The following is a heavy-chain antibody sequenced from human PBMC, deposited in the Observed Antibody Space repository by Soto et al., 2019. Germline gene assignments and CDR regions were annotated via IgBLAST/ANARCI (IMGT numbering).Heavy chain of an antibody. D-gene: IGHD6-13*01. Sequence: QVTVKESGPVLVKPTETLTLTCTVSGFSLSNAGLGVSWIRQPPGKALEWLAHIFSNDEKSYSTSLKRRLTISKDTSKSQVVLTMTNMAPVYTATYYWASTYSTSWDWFDPWGKGTLVTVSS. J-gene: IGHJ5*02. V-gene: IGHV2-26*04. CDR1: GFSLSNAGLG. CDR2: IFSNDEK. CDR3: ASTYSTSWDWFDP.